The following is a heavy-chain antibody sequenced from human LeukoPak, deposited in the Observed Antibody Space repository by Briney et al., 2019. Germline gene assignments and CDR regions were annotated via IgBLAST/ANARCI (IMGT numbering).Heavy chain of an antibody. CDR1: GDSISSYY. Sequence: SETLSLTCSVSGDSISSYYWNWIRQPPGKGLEWIGYIYYSGSTNYNPSLKSRVSISVDTSKNQFSLKLSSVTAADTAVYYCARGHYYFDYWGQGTLVTVSS. CDR3: ARGHYYFDY. V-gene: IGHV4-59*01. J-gene: IGHJ4*02. CDR2: IYYSGST.